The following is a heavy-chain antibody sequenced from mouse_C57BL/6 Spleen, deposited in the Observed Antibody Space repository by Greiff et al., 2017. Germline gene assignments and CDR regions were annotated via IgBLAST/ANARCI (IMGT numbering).Heavy chain of an antibody. D-gene: IGHD2-5*01. J-gene: IGHJ3*01. V-gene: IGHV1-64*01. CDR1: GYTFTSYW. CDR2: IHPNSGST. Sequence: QVQLQQPGAELVKPGASVKLSCKASGYTFTSYWMHWVKQRPGQGLEWIGMIHPNSGSTNYNEKFKSKATLTVDKSSSTAYMQLSSLTSEDSAVYYCAKYYSNSLAYWGQGTLVTVSA. CDR3: AKYYSNSLAY.